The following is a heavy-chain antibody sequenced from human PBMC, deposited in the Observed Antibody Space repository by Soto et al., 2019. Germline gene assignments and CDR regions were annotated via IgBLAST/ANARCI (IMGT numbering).Heavy chain of an antibody. CDR1: GFTFRSYS. CDR2: ISSSSSYI. V-gene: IGHV3-21*01. D-gene: IGHD4-17*01. CDR3: ARAGYYGDYVLDAFDI. J-gene: IGHJ3*02. Sequence: GGSLRLSCAASGFTFRSYSRNWVRQAPGKGLEWVSSISSSSSYIYYADSVKGRFTISRDNAKNSLYLQMNSLRAEDTAVYYCARAGYYGDYVLDAFDIWGQGTMVTVSS.